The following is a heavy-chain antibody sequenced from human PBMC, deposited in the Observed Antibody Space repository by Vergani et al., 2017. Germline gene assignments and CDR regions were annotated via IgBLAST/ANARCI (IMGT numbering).Heavy chain of an antibody. CDR2: ISYDGSNK. CDR3: ARDKGYYYDSSGYFPGAFDI. D-gene: IGHD3-22*01. CDR1: GFTFSSYG. V-gene: IGHV3-30*03. Sequence: QVQLVESGGGVVQPGRSLRLSCAASGFTFSSYGMHWVRQAPGKGLEWVAVISYDGSNKYYADSVKGRFTISRDNSKNTLYLQMNSLRAEDTAVYYCARDKGYYYDSSGYFPGAFDIWGQGTMVTVSS. J-gene: IGHJ3*02.